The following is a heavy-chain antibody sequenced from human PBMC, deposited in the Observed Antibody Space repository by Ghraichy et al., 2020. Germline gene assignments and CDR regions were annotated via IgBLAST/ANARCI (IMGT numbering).Heavy chain of an antibody. CDR1: GFTLSNYW. Sequence: GGSLRLSCAASGFTLSNYWMHWVRQAPGKGLVWVSRIKSDGSSTTYADSVKGRFTISRDNAKNILYLQMNSLRAEDTAVYYCAREYCSGGRCFFGTGGSHFDYWGQGILVTVSS. CDR2: IKSDGSST. J-gene: IGHJ4*02. V-gene: IGHV3-74*01. D-gene: IGHD2-15*01. CDR3: AREYCSGGRCFFGTGGSHFDY.